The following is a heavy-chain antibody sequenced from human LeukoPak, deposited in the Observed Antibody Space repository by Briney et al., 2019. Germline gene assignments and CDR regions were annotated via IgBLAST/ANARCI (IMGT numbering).Heavy chain of an antibody. V-gene: IGHV4-31*03. Sequence: SETLSLTCTVSGGSITSGDYYWSWIRQHPGKGLEWIGYIYYSGSTYYNPSLKSRVTISVDTSKNQFSLKLSSVTAADTAVYYCARDGYIVATVWGQGTLVTVSS. CDR3: ARDGYIVATV. CDR1: GGSITSGDYY. J-gene: IGHJ4*02. CDR2: IYYSGST. D-gene: IGHD5-12*01.